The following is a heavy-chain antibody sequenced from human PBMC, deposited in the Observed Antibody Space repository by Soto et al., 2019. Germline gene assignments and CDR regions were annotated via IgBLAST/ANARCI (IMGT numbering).Heavy chain of an antibody. D-gene: IGHD3-22*01. J-gene: IGHJ4*02. CDR2: ISGSGGST. Sequence: QPGGSLRLSCAASGFTFSSYAMSWVRQAPGKELEWVSAISGSGGSTYYADSVKGRFTISRDNSKNTLYLQMNSLRAEDTAVYYCAKDHPNYYDSSGYPDYWGQGTLVSVSA. CDR3: AKDHPNYYDSSGYPDY. CDR1: GFTFSSYA. V-gene: IGHV3-23*01.